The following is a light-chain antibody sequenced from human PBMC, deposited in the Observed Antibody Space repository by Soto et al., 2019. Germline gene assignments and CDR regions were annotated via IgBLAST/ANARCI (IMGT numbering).Light chain of an antibody. V-gene: IGKV3-20*01. J-gene: IGKJ3*01. CDR3: QHYDTSPPGFT. Sequence: EIVLTQSPGNLSLSPGDRATLSCRASQTVSSSYLAWYQQKPGQAPRLLIYAASSRATGIPDRFSGSGSGTDFTLTISRLEPEDFAVYYCQHYDTSPPGFTFGPGTKVDIK. CDR2: AAS. CDR1: QTVSSSY.